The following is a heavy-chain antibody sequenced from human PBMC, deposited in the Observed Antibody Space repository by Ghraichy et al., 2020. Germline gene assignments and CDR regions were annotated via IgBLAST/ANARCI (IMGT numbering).Heavy chain of an antibody. V-gene: IGHV4-4*09. J-gene: IGHJ4*02. Sequence: SETLSLTCTVSGGSISSYYWSWIRQPPGKGLEWIGYIYTSGSTNYNPSLKSRVTISVDTSKNQFSLKLSSVTAADTAVYYCARHASIAARGIYFDYWGQGTLVTVSS. CDR3: ARHASIAARGIYFDY. CDR2: IYTSGST. CDR1: GGSISSYY. D-gene: IGHD6-6*01.